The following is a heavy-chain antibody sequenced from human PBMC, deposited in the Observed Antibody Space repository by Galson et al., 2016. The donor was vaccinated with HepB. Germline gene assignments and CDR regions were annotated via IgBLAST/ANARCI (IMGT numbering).Heavy chain of an antibody. J-gene: IGHJ4*02. Sequence: PRLSCAASGFSFSDYWMTWVRQAPGKGLEWVANIKQDGSEKYYVDSVKGRFTISRDNAKNSLYLQMNSLRAEDTAIYYCVSRRHIAADGVDWGQGILVTVS. CDR2: IKQDGSEK. D-gene: IGHD6-13*01. V-gene: IGHV3-7*02. CDR3: VSRRHIAADGVD. CDR1: GFSFSDYW.